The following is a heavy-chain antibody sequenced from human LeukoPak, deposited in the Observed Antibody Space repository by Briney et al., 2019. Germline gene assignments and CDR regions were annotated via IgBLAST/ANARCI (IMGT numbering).Heavy chain of an antibody. CDR1: GYTFTGYY. D-gene: IGHD5-18*01. V-gene: IGHV1-2*06. J-gene: IGHJ4*02. CDR2: INPNSGGT. CDR3: ARGLQLWSD. Sequence: ASVKVSCKDSGYTFTGYYMHWVRQAPGQGLEWMGRINPNSGGTNYAQKFQGRVTITRDTSISTAYMELSRLRSDDTAGYFCARGLQLWSDWGQGTLVTVSS.